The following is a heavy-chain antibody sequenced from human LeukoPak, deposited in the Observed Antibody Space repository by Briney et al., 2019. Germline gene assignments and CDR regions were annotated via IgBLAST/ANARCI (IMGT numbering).Heavy chain of an antibody. V-gene: IGHV1-18*01. J-gene: IGHJ4*02. CDR1: GYTFTSYG. D-gene: IGHD4/OR15-4a*01. CDR3: ASENPQTIRFDY. CDR2: ISAYNGNT. Sequence: ASVKVSCKASGYTFTSYGISWVRQAPGQGLEWMGWISAYNGNTNYGQKLQGRVTMTRDTSISTAYMELSSLRSEDTAVYYCASENPQTIRFDYWGQGTLVTVSS.